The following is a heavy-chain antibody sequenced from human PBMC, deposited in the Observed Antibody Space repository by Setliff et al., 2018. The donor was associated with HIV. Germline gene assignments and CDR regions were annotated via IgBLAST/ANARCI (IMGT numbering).Heavy chain of an antibody. Sequence: GESLKLSCNGSGYYFSRYWVAWVRQMPGKGPEWMGAIYPGDSDTSYSPSFQGQVTIPADKSISTAYLQWSSLKAADTAMDYCARQVGGYNAWGHFYSYMDVWGKGTTVTVSS. CDR1: GYYFSRYW. CDR2: IYPGDSDT. V-gene: IGHV5-51*01. J-gene: IGHJ6*03. D-gene: IGHD5-12*01. CDR3: ARQVGGYNAWGHFYSYMDV.